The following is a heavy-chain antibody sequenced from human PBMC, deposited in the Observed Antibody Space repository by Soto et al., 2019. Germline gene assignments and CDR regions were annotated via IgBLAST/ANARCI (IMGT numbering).Heavy chain of an antibody. CDR2: LIPIFRAP. CDR1: GDTFSSAA. CDR3: ARDKTRAESGGTYYSALDV. D-gene: IGHD6-25*01. Sequence: QVQLVQSGAEMKKPGSSAKVSCKSSGDTFSSAAISWVRQAPGQWREWMGGLIPIFRAPDYAQKFQGRATITADESTSRAHMELSRLRSADTAVYYCARDKTRAESGGTYYSALDVWGQGTTVIVSS. J-gene: IGHJ6*02. V-gene: IGHV1-69*01.